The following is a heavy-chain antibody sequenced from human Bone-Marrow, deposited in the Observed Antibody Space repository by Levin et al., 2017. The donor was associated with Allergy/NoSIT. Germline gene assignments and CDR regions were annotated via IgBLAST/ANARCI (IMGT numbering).Heavy chain of an antibody. Sequence: SLKISCAASGFTFDDSAMHWVRQAPGKGLEWVSGISWNSGSIAYADSVKGRFIISRDNAKNSLYLQMNSLRAEDTALYYCAKDMDQWLGAYYYGLDVWGQGTTVTVSS. CDR2: ISWNSGSI. J-gene: IGHJ6*02. D-gene: IGHD6-19*01. V-gene: IGHV3-9*01. CDR3: AKDMDQWLGAYYYGLDV. CDR1: GFTFDDSA.